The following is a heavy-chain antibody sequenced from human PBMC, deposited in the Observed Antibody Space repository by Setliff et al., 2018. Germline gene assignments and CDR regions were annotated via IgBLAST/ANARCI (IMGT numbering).Heavy chain of an antibody. J-gene: IGHJ4*02. CDR3: AGQGPIFGSGLIPGFDQ. D-gene: IGHD3-3*01. Sequence: LRLSCAASGLTFNSYAMSWVRQAPGKGLEWVSSVSVSGDNTYYTDSVKGRFTTSRDNSKNTLSLQMSSLRTEDTAIYFCAGQGPIFGSGLIPGFDQWGQGTMVTVSS. V-gene: IGHV3-23*01. CDR2: VSVSGDNT. CDR1: GLTFNSYA.